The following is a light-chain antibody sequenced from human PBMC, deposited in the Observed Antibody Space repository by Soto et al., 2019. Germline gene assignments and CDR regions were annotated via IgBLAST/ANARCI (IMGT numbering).Light chain of an antibody. Sequence: DIQMTQSPSTVSASVGDRVTITCRASESISSWLAWFQQKPGKAPKLLIQKASILESGAPSRFSGSEAGTEFTLTISSLQHDDFATYFCQQYSAKWTFGQGTKVEIK. CDR2: KAS. J-gene: IGKJ1*01. CDR1: ESISSW. CDR3: QQYSAKWT. V-gene: IGKV1-5*03.